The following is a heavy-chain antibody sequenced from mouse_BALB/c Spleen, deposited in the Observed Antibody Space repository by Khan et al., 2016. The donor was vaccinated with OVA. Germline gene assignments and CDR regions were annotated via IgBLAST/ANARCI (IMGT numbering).Heavy chain of an antibody. CDR3: ARDFQDYGSRGAPDY. V-gene: IGHV1-4*01. CDR1: GYTFTGYS. CDR2: ISPSNAYT. D-gene: IGHD1-1*01. J-gene: IGHJ4*01. Sequence: QVQLQQSGAELARPGASVKMSCKASGYTFTGYSMHWIKQRPGQGLEWIGYISPSNAYTNYNQKFKDKATLTADKSSSTAYMQLSSLTAEDSAVYYCARDFQDYGSRGAPDYWGQVTSVTVSS.